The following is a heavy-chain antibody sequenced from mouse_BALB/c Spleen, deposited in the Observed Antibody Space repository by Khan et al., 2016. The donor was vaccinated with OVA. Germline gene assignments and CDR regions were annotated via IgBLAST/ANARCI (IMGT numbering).Heavy chain of an antibody. CDR3: ARVCRGDFDY. J-gene: IGHJ2*01. D-gene: IGHD3-3*01. Sequence: EVKLLESGPGLVKPSQSLSLTCTVTGYSIASDYAWNWIRQFPGNKLEWMGFIRYSGNTNYNPSLKSRISITRDTSKNQFFLQLNSVTSEDTATYYCARVCRGDFDYWGQGTTLTVSS. CDR2: IRYSGNT. CDR1: GYSIASDYA. V-gene: IGHV3-2*02.